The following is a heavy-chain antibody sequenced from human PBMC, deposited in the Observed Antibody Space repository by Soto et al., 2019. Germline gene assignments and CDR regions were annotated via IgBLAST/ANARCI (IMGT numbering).Heavy chain of an antibody. V-gene: IGHV2-5*02. J-gene: IGHJ5*02. Sequence: SGPTLVNPTQTLTLTCTFSGFSLSTSGVGVGWIRQPPGKALEWLALIYWDDDKRYSPSLKSRLTITKDTSKNQVVLTMTNMDPVDTATYYCAHRRAGIEAAGTLAWFDPWGQGTLVTVSS. CDR1: GFSLSTSGVG. D-gene: IGHD6-13*01. CDR2: IYWDDDK. CDR3: AHRRAGIEAAGTLAWFDP.